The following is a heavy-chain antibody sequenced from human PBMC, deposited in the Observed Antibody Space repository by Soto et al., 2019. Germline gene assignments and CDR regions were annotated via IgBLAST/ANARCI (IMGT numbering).Heavy chain of an antibody. Sequence: QVQLVQSGAEVKKPGASVKVSCKASGYTFTSYGISWVRQAPGQGLEWMGWISAYNGNTNYAQKLQGRVPMTTDTTTSTAYMELRSLRSDDTAVYYCARDPYSRSWFYGMDVWGQGTTVTVSS. CDR3: ARDPYSRSWFYGMDV. CDR1: GYTFTSYG. D-gene: IGHD6-13*01. CDR2: ISAYNGNT. V-gene: IGHV1-18*01. J-gene: IGHJ6*02.